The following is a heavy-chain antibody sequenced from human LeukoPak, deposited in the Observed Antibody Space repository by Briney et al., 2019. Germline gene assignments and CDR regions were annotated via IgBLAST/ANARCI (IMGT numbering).Heavy chain of an antibody. CDR3: TRGRSGANPNGLDI. V-gene: IGHV3-74*01. Sequence: GGSLRLSCAASGFTFRSNWMHWVRPAPGKGLVWVSRIRPDGSGSNYADSVKGRFTISRDNAKNTVDLQMNGLRAEDTAIYYCTRGRSGANPNGLDIWGQGTMVTVSS. J-gene: IGHJ3*02. CDR1: GFTFRSNW. D-gene: IGHD2-8*01. CDR2: IRPDGSGS.